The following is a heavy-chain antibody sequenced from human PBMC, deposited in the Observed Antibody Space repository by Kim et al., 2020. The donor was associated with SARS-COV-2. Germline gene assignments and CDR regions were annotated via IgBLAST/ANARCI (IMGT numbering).Heavy chain of an antibody. Sequence: SVKVSCKASGGTFSSYAISWVRQAPGQGLEWMGGIIPIFGTANYAQKFQGRVTITADESTSTAYMELSSLRSEDTAVYYCASTGYSSGWYYLTFDYWGQGTLVTVSS. CDR3: ASTGYSSGWYYLTFDY. CDR1: GGTFSSYA. V-gene: IGHV1-69*13. D-gene: IGHD6-19*01. J-gene: IGHJ4*02. CDR2: IIPIFGTA.